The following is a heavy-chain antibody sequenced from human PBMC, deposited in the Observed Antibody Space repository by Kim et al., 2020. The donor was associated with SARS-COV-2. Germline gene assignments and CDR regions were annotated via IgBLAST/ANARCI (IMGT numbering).Heavy chain of an antibody. J-gene: IGHJ4*02. CDR3: ASRAVWTGIDY. D-gene: IGHD2-8*01. CDR2: IYSGGST. Sequence: GGSLRLSCAASGFTVSSNYMSWVRQAPGKGLEWVSVIYSGGSTYYADSVKGRFTISRDNSKNTLYLQMNSLRAEDTAVYYCASRAVWTGIDYWGQGTLVTVSS. CDR1: GFTVSSNY. V-gene: IGHV3-53*01.